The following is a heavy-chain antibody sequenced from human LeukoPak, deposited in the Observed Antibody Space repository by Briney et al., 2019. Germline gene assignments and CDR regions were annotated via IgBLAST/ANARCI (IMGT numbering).Heavy chain of an antibody. D-gene: IGHD3-10*01. Sequence: SETLSLTCAVYGGSFSGYYWSWIRQPPGKGLEWIGEINHSGSTNYNPSLNSRVTISVDTSNNHLSLKLTSVTAADTAVYYCAASIWFGIYPDYWGQGTLVTVSS. CDR1: GGSFSGYY. CDR2: INHSGST. CDR3: AASIWFGIYPDY. J-gene: IGHJ4*02. V-gene: IGHV4-34*01.